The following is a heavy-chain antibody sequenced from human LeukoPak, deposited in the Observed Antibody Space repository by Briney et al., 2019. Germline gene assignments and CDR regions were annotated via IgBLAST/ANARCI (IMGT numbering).Heavy chain of an antibody. CDR3: ASTFCDLNCSGGSCYSCWFDP. CDR2: IYPGDSDT. J-gene: IGHJ5*02. CDR1: GYSFTSYW. Sequence: GESLKISCKGSGYSFTSYWIGWVRQMPGKGLEWMGIIYPGDSDTRYSPSFQGQVSISADKSISTAYLQWSSLKASDTAMYYCASTFCDLNCSGGSCYSCWFDPWGQGTLVTVSS. V-gene: IGHV5-51*01. D-gene: IGHD2-15*01.